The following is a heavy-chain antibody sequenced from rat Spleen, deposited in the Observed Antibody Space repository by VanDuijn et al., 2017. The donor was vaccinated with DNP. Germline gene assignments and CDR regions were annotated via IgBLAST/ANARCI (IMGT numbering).Heavy chain of an antibody. J-gene: IGHJ3*01. V-gene: IGHV5-25*01. Sequence: EVQLVESGGGLIQPGRSIKLSCAASGFTFGYYYMAWVRQAPTKGLEWVASISTGGGDTYYGDSVRGRFTISRDNAKSTLYLQMDSLRSEDAATYYCTTVRTNYGGYRAAYHFTYWGQGTLVTVSS. D-gene: IGHD1-11*01. CDR3: TTVRTNYGGYRAAYHFTY. CDR2: ISTGGGDT. CDR1: GFTFGYYY.